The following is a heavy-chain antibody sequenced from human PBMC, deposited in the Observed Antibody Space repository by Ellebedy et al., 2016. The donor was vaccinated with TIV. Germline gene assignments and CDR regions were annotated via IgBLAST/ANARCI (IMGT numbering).Heavy chain of an antibody. CDR1: DGSIRSYY. CDR2: IYYSGST. V-gene: IGHV4-59*12. J-gene: IGHJ4*02. Sequence: GSLRLXXTVSDGSIRSYYWSWIRQPPGKGLEWIGYIYYSGSTNYKPSLKSRVTISVDTSKNQFSLKLSSVTAADTAVYYCARGGGYCSSTSCYDDYWGQGTLVTVSS. CDR3: ARGGGYCSSTSCYDDY. D-gene: IGHD2-2*01.